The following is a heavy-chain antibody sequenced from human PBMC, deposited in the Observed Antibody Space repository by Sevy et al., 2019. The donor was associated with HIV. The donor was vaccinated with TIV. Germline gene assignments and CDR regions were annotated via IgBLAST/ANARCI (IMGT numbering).Heavy chain of an antibody. Sequence: GGSLRLSCAASGFTFSSYGMHWVRQAPGKGLEWVAVISYDGSNKYYADSVKGRFTISRDNSKNTLYLQMNSLRAEDTAVYYSAKDFLKMATIYSFGPWGQGTLVTSSS. CDR1: GFTFSSYG. D-gene: IGHD5-12*01. CDR2: ISYDGSNK. J-gene: IGHJ5*02. V-gene: IGHV3-30*18. CDR3: AKDFLKMATIYSFGP.